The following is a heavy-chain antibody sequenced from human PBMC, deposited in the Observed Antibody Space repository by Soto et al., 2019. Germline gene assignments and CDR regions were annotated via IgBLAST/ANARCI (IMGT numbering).Heavy chain of an antibody. CDR2: IKSKTDGGTT. J-gene: IGHJ6*03. Sequence: GGALRLSCAASGFTFSNAWMSWVRQAPGKGLEWVGRIKSKTDGGTTDYAAPVKGRFTISRGDSKNTLYLQMNSLKTEDTAVYYCTTGSDTPKGVMDVWAKGTTVTVSS. D-gene: IGHD2-15*01. V-gene: IGHV3-15*01. CDR3: TTGSDTPKGVMDV. CDR1: GFTFSNAW.